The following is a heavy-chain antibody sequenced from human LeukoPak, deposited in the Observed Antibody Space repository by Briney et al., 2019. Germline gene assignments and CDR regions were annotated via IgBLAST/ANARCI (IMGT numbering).Heavy chain of an antibody. CDR1: GYTFTSYG. Sequence: ASVKVSCKAPGYTFTSYGISWVRQAPGQGLEWMGWISAYNGNTNYAQKLQGRVTMTTDTPTSTAYMELRSLRSDDTAVYYCARAAAGGYYFDYWGQGTLVTVSS. J-gene: IGHJ4*02. CDR3: ARAAAGGYYFDY. CDR2: ISAYNGNT. D-gene: IGHD6-13*01. V-gene: IGHV1-18*01.